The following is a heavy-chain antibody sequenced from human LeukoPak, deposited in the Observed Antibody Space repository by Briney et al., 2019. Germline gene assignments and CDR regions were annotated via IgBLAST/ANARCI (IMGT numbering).Heavy chain of an antibody. CDR3: ARGTVTAPDF. CDR2: IYIVGNT. CDR1: GFAMSSNY. J-gene: IGHJ4*02. D-gene: IGHD4-17*01. V-gene: IGHV3-53*01. Sequence: GGSLRLSCAASGFAMSSNYMSWVRQAPGKGLEWVSVIYIVGNTYYADSVKGRFTISRDNSKNTLYLQMNSLRADDMAVYYCARGTVTAPDFWGQGTLVTVSS.